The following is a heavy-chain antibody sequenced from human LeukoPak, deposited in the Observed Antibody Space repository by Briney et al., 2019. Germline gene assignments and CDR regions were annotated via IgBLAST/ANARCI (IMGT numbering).Heavy chain of an antibody. CDR1: GGTFSSYA. J-gene: IGHJ4*02. CDR2: IIPIFGTA. CDR3: ARPAVGATAGGRYYFDY. D-gene: IGHD1-26*01. V-gene: IGHV1-69*13. Sequence: EASVKVSCKASGGTFSSYAISWVRQAPGQGLEWMGGIIPIFGTANYAQKFQGRVTITADESTSTAYMELSSLRSEDTAVYYCARPAVGATAGGRYYFDYWGQGTLVTVSS.